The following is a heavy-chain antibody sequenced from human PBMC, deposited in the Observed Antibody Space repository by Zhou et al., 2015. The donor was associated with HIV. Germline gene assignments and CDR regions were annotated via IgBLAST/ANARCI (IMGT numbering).Heavy chain of an antibody. CDR1: GGTFSSYT. Sequence: QVQLVQSGAEVKKPGSSVKVSCKASGGTFSSYTISWVRQAPGQGLEWMGRIIPILGIANYAQKFQGRVTITADKSTSTAYMELSSLRSEDTAVYYCASLSDDLRRAAHNGGYWGQGTLVTVSS. D-gene: IGHD3-16*01. CDR2: IIPILGIA. CDR3: ASLSDDLRRAAHNGGY. J-gene: IGHJ4*02. V-gene: IGHV1-69*02.